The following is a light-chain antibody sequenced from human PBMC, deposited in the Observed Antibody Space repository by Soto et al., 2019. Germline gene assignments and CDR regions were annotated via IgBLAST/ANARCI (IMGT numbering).Light chain of an antibody. J-gene: IGKJ4*01. Sequence: EIVLTQSPGTLSLSPGERAILSCRASQSLSSSFLAWYQQKPGQAPRLLIYSSSNRATGIPDRFSGGGSGTDFTLTISRLEPADFAVYYCQRYGRSPLTFGGGTKVDIK. CDR3: QRYGRSPLT. CDR2: SSS. V-gene: IGKV3-20*01. CDR1: QSLSSSF.